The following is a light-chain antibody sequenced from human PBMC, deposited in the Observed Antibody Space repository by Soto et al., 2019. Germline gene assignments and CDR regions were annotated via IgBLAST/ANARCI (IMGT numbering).Light chain of an antibody. J-gene: IGKJ1*01. CDR3: QQSYSTPRT. Sequence: DIHLTQSPSFLSASVGDRVTITCRASQSISSYLNWYQQKPGKAPKLLIYAASSLQSGVPSRFSGSGSGTDFTLTISSLQPEDFATYYCQQSYSTPRTFGQGTNV. CDR1: QSISSY. CDR2: AAS. V-gene: IGKV1-39*01.